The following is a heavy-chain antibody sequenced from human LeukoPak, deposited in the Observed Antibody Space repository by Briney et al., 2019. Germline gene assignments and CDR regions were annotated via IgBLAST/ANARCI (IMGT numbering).Heavy chain of an antibody. D-gene: IGHD6-19*01. CDR1: GYTFTGYY. J-gene: IGHJ4*02. CDR3: ARDRVGSGWPRPFYFEF. V-gene: IGHV1-2*02. CDR2: MNPNTGAT. Sequence: GASVTVSCKPSGYTFTGYYIHWLRQAPGRGLEWPGGMNPNTGATIYAQKFQGRVTLTRDTSINTAYMELSSLRSDDTAIYYCARDRVGSGWPRPFYFEFWGQGDLVTVSS.